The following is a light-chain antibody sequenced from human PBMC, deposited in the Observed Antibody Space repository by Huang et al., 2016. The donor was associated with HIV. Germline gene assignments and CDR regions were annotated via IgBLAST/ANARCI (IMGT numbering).Light chain of an antibody. Sequence: IQLTQSPSSLSASVGDRVTITCRASQGISTYLAWYQQKPGKAPNLLIDGASTLQSGGPARFSGSGSGTYYTLTISSLQPVDVATYYGQQLNSFPPLTFGGGTKVDIK. CDR3: QQLNSFPPLT. CDR1: QGISTY. V-gene: IGKV1-9*01. J-gene: IGKJ4*01. CDR2: GAS.